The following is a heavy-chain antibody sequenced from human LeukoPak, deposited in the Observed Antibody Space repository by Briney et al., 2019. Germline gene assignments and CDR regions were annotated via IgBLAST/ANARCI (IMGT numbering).Heavy chain of an antibody. Sequence: SETLSLTCAVYGGSFSGYYWSWIRQPPGKGLEWIGEINHSGSTNYNPSLKSRVTISVDTSKNQFSLKLSSVTAADTAVYYCAREPHHYYDSSGYYFDYWGQGTLVTVSS. CDR1: GGSFSGYY. CDR2: INHSGST. J-gene: IGHJ4*02. V-gene: IGHV4-34*01. CDR3: AREPHHYYDSSGYYFDY. D-gene: IGHD3-22*01.